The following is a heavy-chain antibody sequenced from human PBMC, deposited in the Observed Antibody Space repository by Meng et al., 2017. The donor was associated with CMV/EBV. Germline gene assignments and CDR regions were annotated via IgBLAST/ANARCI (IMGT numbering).Heavy chain of an antibody. CDR3: ARVGLVYCSSTSCRNWFDP. V-gene: IGHV1-2*02. CDR2: INPNSGGT. CDR1: FQGYY. J-gene: IGHJ5*02. Sequence: FQGYYTHWGREAHGQGLEWMGWINPNSGGTNYAQKFQGRVTMTRDTSISTAYMELSRLRSDDTAVYYCARVGLVYCSSTSCRNWFDPWGQGTLVTVSS. D-gene: IGHD2-2*01.